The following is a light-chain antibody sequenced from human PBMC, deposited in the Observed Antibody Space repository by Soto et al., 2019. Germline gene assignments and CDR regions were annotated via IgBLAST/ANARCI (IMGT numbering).Light chain of an antibody. CDR3: QQYNSEGT. J-gene: IGKJ1*01. Sequence: IQLTQSPSSLSASVGDRVTITFRASQSISSWLAWYQQKPGKAPKLLIYDASSLESGVPSRFSGSGSGTEFTLTISSLQPDDFATYYCQQYNSEGTFGQGTKVDI. V-gene: IGKV1-5*01. CDR2: DAS. CDR1: QSISSW.